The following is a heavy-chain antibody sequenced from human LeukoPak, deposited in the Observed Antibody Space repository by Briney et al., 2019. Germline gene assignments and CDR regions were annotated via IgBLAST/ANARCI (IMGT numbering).Heavy chain of an antibody. CDR3: ARHGKYYRGSHYFDF. CDR2: IYPDDSDT. CDR1: GYSFTSQW. Sequence: GESLKTSCQASGYSFTSQWIGWVRQMPGKGLEWMGIIYPDDSDTRYSPSFQGQVTIPADKSISTAYLQWSSLKASDSAMYYRARHGKYYRGSHYFDFWGQGTLITVSS. D-gene: IGHD3-10*01. J-gene: IGHJ4*02. V-gene: IGHV5-51*01.